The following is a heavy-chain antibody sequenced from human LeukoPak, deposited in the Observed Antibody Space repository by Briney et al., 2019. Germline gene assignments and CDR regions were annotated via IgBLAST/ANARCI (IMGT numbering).Heavy chain of an antibody. V-gene: IGHV1-69*05. CDR3: AREPRGYSYGLDY. D-gene: IGHD5-18*01. Sequence: GASVKVSCKASGGTFSSYAISWVRQAPGQGLEWMGGIIPTFGTANYAQKFQGRVTITTDESTSTAYMELSSLRSEDTAVYYCAREPRGYSYGLDYWGQGTLVTVSS. CDR2: IIPTFGTA. J-gene: IGHJ4*02. CDR1: GGTFSSYA.